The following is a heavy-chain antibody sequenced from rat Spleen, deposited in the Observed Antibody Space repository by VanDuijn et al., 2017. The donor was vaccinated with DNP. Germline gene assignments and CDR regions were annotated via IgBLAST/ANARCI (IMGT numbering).Heavy chain of an antibody. J-gene: IGHJ2*01. CDR1: GFTFGHYY. V-gene: IGHV5-27*01. D-gene: IGHD4-3*01. CDR2: ISAGGRST. CDR3: ATHNSGYFDY. Sequence: EVQLVESGGGLVQPGRSLKLSCTASGFTFGHYYMAWVRQAPTGGLEWVAYISAGGRSTYYRDSVKGRFTISRDNAKRTLYLQMDSLRSEDTATYYCATHNSGYFDYWGQGVMVTVSS.